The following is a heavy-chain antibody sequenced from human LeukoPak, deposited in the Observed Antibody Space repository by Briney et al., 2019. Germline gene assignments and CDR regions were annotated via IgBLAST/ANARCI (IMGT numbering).Heavy chain of an antibody. J-gene: IGHJ4*02. D-gene: IGHD2-2*01. CDR2: IGISSGSV. Sequence: GGSLRLSCAASGFTFANHAMNWVRQTPGGRLEWVSFIGISSGSVLYADSVKGRFTISRDNAKASVFLQMSSLRAEDTAVYYCARALGYTSSYSFDYWGQGALVTVSS. CDR1: GFTFANHA. V-gene: IGHV3-48*04. CDR3: ARALGYTSSYSFDY.